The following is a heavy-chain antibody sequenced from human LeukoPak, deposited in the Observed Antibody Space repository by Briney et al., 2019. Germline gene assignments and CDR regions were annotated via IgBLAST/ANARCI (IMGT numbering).Heavy chain of an antibody. V-gene: IGHV4-59*08. CDR2: AYYSGHA. D-gene: IGHD2-15*01. CDR3: ARHPFATPFDY. CDR1: GGSISDNY. J-gene: IGHJ4*02. Sequence: SETLSLTCTVSGGSISDNYWSWIRQPPGKGLEWIGYAYYSGHANYNSSLKSRVTMSLDTSKSQFSLRLSSVTAADTAVYFCARHPFATPFDYWGPGTLVTVSS.